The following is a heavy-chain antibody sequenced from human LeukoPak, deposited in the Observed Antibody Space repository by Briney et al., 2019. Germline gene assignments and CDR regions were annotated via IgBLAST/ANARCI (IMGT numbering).Heavy chain of an antibody. CDR2: IYYRSKLYN. CDR1: GDSVSSNSAA. Sequence: SQTLSLTCAISGDSVSSNSAAWNWIRQSPSRGLEWLGRIYYRSKLYNDYAVPVKSRITINQDTSKNQVYLQLNSVTPQHTAGYYCARERVQQMAPNYYYYYGMDVWGQGTTVTASS. V-gene: IGHV6-1*01. CDR3: ARERVQQMAPNYYYYYGMDV. J-gene: IGHJ6*02. D-gene: IGHD6-13*01.